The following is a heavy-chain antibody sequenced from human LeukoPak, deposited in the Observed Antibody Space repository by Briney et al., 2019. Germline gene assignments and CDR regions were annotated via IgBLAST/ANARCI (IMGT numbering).Heavy chain of an antibody. J-gene: IGHJ4*02. Sequence: PSETLSLTCTVSGGSISSSNYYWVWIRQPPGKGLEWVGSIYYSGRTYYNPSLKSRVTISVDASKNKFSLKLSSVTAADTAVYYCALRYFDRDYWGQGTLVTVSS. CDR1: GGSISSSNYY. V-gene: IGHV4-39*01. CDR3: ALRYFDRDY. D-gene: IGHD3-9*01. CDR2: IYYSGRT.